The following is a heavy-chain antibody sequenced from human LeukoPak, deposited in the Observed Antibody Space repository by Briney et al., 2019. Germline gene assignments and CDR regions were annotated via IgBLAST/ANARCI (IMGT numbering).Heavy chain of an antibody. CDR3: ARGYYDFWSGFRGWFDP. CDR1: GYTFTGYY. J-gene: IGHJ5*02. CDR2: INPSGGST. Sequence: ASVKVSCKASGYTFTGYYMHWVRQAPGQGLERMGIINPSGGSTSYAQKFQGRVTMTRDTSTSTVYMELSSLRSEDTAVYYCARGYYDFWSGFRGWFDPWGQGTLVTVSS. D-gene: IGHD3-3*01. V-gene: IGHV1-46*01.